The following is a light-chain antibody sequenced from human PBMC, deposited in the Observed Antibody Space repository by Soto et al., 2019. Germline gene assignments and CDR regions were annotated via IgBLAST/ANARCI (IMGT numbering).Light chain of an antibody. CDR3: CSYAQANSWV. Sequence: QSVLTQPASVSGSRGQSITISCTGTSSDVGSYSLVSWYQQHPGKAPKLMIYEGSQRPSGVSYRFSGSKSGNTASLTISGLQAEDEADYFCCSYAQANSWVFGGGTKVTVL. CDR2: EGS. V-gene: IGLV2-23*01. CDR1: SSDVGSYSL. J-gene: IGLJ3*02.